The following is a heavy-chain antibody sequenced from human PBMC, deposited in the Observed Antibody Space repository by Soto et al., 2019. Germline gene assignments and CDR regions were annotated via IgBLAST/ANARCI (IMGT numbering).Heavy chain of an antibody. CDR2: IWYDGSNK. D-gene: IGHD3-3*01. Sequence: GGSLRLSCAASGFTFSSYGMHWVRQAPGKGLEWVAVIWYDGSNKYYADSVKGRFTISRDNSKNTLYLQMNSLRAEDTALYYCAKDSGLPDFGIVMHAFDVWGQGTMVTVSS. CDR3: AKDSGLPDFGIVMHAFDV. J-gene: IGHJ3*01. V-gene: IGHV3-33*06. CDR1: GFTFSSYG.